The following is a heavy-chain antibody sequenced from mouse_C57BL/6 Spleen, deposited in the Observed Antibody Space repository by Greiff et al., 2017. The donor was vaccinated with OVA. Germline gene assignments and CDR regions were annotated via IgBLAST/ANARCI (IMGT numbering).Heavy chain of an antibody. J-gene: IGHJ2*01. CDR2: IDPETGGT. V-gene: IGHV1-15*01. CDR1: GYTFTDYE. Sequence: VKLQESGAELVRPGASVTLSCKASGYTFTDYEMHWVKQTPVHGLEWIGAIDPETGGTAYNQKFKGKAILTADKSSSTAYMELRSLTSEDSAVYYCAHYGSSSYWGQGTTLTVSS. D-gene: IGHD1-1*01. CDR3: AHYGSSSY.